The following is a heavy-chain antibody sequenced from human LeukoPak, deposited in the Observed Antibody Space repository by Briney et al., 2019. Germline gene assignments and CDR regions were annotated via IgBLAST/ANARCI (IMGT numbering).Heavy chain of an antibody. D-gene: IGHD3-22*01. CDR3: AKPTTGSNYYDSSGYPN. Sequence: SCKASGGTFSSYAISWVRQAPGKGLEWVSAISGSGGSTYYADSVKGRFTISRDNSKNTLYLQMNSLRAEDTAVYYCAKPTTGSNYYDSSGYPNWGQGTLVTVSS. V-gene: IGHV3-23*01. CDR1: GGTFSSYA. CDR2: ISGSGGST. J-gene: IGHJ4*02.